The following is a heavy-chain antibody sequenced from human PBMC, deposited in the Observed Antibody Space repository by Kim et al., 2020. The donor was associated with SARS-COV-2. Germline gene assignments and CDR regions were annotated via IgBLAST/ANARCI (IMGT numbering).Heavy chain of an antibody. Sequence: SETLSLTCTVSGGSISSSSYYWGWIRQPPGKGLEWIGSIYYSGSTYYNPSLKSRVTISVDTSKNQFSLKLSSVTAADTAVYYCARDIVVVPAAIGGPIDPWGQGTLVTVSS. J-gene: IGHJ5*02. CDR3: ARDIVVVPAAIGGPIDP. CDR2: IYYSGST. D-gene: IGHD2-2*02. CDR1: GGSISSSSYY. V-gene: IGHV4-39*02.